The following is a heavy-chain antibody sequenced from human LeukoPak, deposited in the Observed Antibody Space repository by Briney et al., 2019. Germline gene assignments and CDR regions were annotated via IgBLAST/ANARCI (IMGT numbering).Heavy chain of an antibody. CDR2: IYTSGRT. Sequence: PSVTVSLTCTGTGGPLSSYYWSWIRQPAAKGLDWIGRIYTSGRTNYHPPLKSRVTMSVDTSKKQFSLKLSSVTAADTAVYYCARDPQLGPFDYWGQGTLVTVSS. J-gene: IGHJ4*02. D-gene: IGHD6-6*01. CDR1: GGPLSSYY. V-gene: IGHV4-4*07. CDR3: ARDPQLGPFDY.